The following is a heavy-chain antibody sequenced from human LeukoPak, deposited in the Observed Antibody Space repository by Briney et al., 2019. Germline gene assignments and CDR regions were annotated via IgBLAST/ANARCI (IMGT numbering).Heavy chain of an antibody. V-gene: IGHV4-34*01. J-gene: IGHJ4*02. Sequence: SETLSLTCAVYGGSFSGYYWSWIRQPPGKGLEWIGEINHSGSTNYNPSLKSRVTISVDTSKNQFSLKLSSVTAADTAVYYCATPLRRGGDYWGEGTLVTVSS. CDR2: INHSGST. CDR3: ATPLRRGGDY. D-gene: IGHD3-3*01. CDR1: GGSFSGYY.